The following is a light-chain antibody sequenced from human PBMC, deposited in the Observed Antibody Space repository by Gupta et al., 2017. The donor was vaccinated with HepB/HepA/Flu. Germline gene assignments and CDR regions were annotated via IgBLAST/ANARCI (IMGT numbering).Light chain of an antibody. J-gene: IGKJ1*01. V-gene: IGKV1-39*01. CDR3: QQRDSTPQT. CDR1: QSISSY. Sequence: DIQITQPPSSLSASVGDRVTITCRASQSISSYLNWYQQKPGKAPKLLIYAASSLQSGVPSRFSGSGSGTDFTLTISSLQPEDFATYYCQQRDSTPQTFGQGTKVEIK. CDR2: AAS.